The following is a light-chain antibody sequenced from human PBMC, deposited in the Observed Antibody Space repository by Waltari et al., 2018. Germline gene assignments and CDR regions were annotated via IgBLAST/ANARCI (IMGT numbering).Light chain of an antibody. CDR2: AAS. Sequence: IQMPQSLSSLSALVGDSVTITCQASQSISSYLNWYQQKPGNATKLLLYAASSLQSGVPSRFSGSGSETDFALTSSSLQPGDFATYYCQQSYSTPWTLGQETKVEIK. J-gene: IGKJ1*01. CDR1: QSISSY. CDR3: QQSYSTPWT. V-gene: IGKV1-39*01.